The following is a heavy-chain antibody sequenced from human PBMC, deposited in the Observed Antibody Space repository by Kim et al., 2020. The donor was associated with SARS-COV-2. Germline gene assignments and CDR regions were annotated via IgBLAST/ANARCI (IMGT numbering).Heavy chain of an antibody. J-gene: IGHJ2*01. Sequence: ADSVKGRFTISRDNSKNTLYLQMNSLRAEDTAVYYCAKDTCGDCIGYFDLWGRGTLVTVSS. D-gene: IGHD2-21*02. CDR3: AKDTCGDCIGYFDL. V-gene: IGHV3-23*01.